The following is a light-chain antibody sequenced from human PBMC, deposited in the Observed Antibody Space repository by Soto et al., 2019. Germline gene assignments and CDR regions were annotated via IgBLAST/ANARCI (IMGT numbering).Light chain of an antibody. Sequence: EIVLTQSRGTLCLSPGERAILSCRASQSVSSSYLAWYQQKRGQAPRLLIYGASRRATGIPDRISGSGSGTDLTLTIGRLEPEDFAVYYCHQYGSSPRTFGQGTKVEIK. V-gene: IGKV3-20*01. J-gene: IGKJ1*01. CDR3: HQYGSSPRT. CDR1: QSVSSSY. CDR2: GAS.